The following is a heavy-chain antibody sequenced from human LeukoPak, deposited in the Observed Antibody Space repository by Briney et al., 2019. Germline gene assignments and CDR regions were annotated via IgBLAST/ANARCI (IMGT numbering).Heavy chain of an antibody. Sequence: PGGSLRLSCAASGFTFSSYGMHWVRQAPGKGLEWVAVIWYDGSNKYYADSVKGRFTISRDNSKNTLYLQMHSLRAEDTAVYYCARDRMEYSGFFPRYGMDVWGQGTTVTVSS. V-gene: IGHV3-33*01. D-gene: IGHD5-12*01. CDR3: ARDRMEYSGFFPRYGMDV. CDR1: GFTFSSYG. CDR2: IWYDGSNK. J-gene: IGHJ6*02.